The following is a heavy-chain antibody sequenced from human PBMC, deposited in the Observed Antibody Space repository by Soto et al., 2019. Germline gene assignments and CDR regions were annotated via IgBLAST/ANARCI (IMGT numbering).Heavy chain of an antibody. D-gene: IGHD5-12*01. CDR2: IYHSGST. CDR1: GGAISSGGYS. J-gene: IGHJ4*02. Sequence: QLQLQESGSGLVKPSQTLSLTCAVSGGAISSGGYSWSWIRQPPGKGLEWIGYIYHSGSTYYNPSLQSRVTISVDRSKNQFSLKLSSVTAADTAVYYCAAGGGLPRYYWGQGTMVTVSS. CDR3: AAGGGLPRYY. V-gene: IGHV4-30-2*01.